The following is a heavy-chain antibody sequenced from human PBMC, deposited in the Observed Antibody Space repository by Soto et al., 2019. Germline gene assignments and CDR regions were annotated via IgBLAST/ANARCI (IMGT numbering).Heavy chain of an antibody. CDR2: IDWDDDK. J-gene: IGHJ4*02. D-gene: IGHD3-22*01. Sequence: SGPTLVNPTQTLTLTCTFSGFSLSTSGMCVSWIRQPPGKALEWLALIDWDDDKYYSTSLKTRLTISKDTSKNQVVLTMTNMEPVDTATYYCARITWGAGIYDSSGNSDYWGQGTLVTVSS. CDR3: ARITWGAGIYDSSGNSDY. CDR1: GFSLSTSGMC. V-gene: IGHV2-70*01.